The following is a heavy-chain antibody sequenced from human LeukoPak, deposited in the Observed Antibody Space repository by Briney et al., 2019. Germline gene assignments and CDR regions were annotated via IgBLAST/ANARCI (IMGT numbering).Heavy chain of an antibody. D-gene: IGHD3-3*01. CDR2: IYHSGST. CDR1: GGSISSSFYY. CDR3: ARGPLRSGYYRPNWFDP. J-gene: IGHJ5*02. V-gene: IGHV4-39*01. Sequence: PSETLSLTCTVSGGSISSSFYYWGWIRQPPGKGLEWIGSIYHSGSTYYNPSLKSRVTISVDTSRDQFSLNLSSVTAADTAVYYCARGPLRSGYYRPNWFDPWGQGTLVTVSS.